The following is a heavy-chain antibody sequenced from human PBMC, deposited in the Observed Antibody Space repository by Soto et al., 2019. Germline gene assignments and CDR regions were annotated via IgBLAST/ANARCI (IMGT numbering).Heavy chain of an antibody. CDR3: AREYSSSAEGYYYYGMDV. Sequence: QVQLVQSGAEVKKPGASVKVSCKASGYTFTSYYMHWVRQAPGQGLEWMGIINPSGGSTSYAQKYQGRVTMTRDTSTSTVYMELSSLRSEDTAVYYCAREYSSSAEGYYYYGMDVWGQGTTVTVSS. CDR1: GYTFTSYY. J-gene: IGHJ6*02. D-gene: IGHD6-6*01. V-gene: IGHV1-46*01. CDR2: INPSGGST.